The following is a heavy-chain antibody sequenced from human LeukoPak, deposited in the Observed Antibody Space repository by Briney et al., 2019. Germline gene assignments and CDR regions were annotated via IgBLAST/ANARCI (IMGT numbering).Heavy chain of an antibody. Sequence: GASVKVSCKASGYIFTDYYMHWIKEVPGKGLEWVGHVDPEDGETRYAEKFQGRVTITADTSRDTVYMELYSLRSEDTALYYCSADRLQLWTTQFWGQGTLVTVSS. CDR1: GYIFTDYY. CDR3: SADRLQLWTTQF. V-gene: IGHV1-69-2*01. J-gene: IGHJ4*02. CDR2: VDPEDGET. D-gene: IGHD5-18*01.